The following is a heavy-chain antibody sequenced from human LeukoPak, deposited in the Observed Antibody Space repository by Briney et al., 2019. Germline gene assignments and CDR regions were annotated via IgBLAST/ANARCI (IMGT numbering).Heavy chain of an antibody. J-gene: IGHJ4*02. Sequence: GGSLRLSCAASGFTFSSYWMSWVRQAPGKGLEWVANIRQDGSEKYYVDSVKGRFTISRDNAKNSLYLQMNSLRAEDTAVYYCARYYNDYGDYGVYWGQGTLVTVSS. V-gene: IGHV3-7*01. CDR1: GFTFSSYW. CDR2: IRQDGSEK. CDR3: ARYYNDYGDYGVY. D-gene: IGHD4-17*01.